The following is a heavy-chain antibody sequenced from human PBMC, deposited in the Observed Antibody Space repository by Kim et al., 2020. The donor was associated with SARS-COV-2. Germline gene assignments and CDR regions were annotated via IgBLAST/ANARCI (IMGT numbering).Heavy chain of an antibody. CDR3: TASDWSRSPV. D-gene: IGHD3-9*01. V-gene: IGHV6-1*01. J-gene: IGHJ4*02. Sequence: SQTLSLTCAISGDSVSGNSAAWNWIRQSPSRGLEWLGRTYYRSKWYNDYATSVKSRITISADTSKNQFSLQLNSVIPADTALYYCTASDWSRSPVWGQGTLVTVSS. CDR2: TYYRSKWYN. CDR1: GDSVSGNSAA.